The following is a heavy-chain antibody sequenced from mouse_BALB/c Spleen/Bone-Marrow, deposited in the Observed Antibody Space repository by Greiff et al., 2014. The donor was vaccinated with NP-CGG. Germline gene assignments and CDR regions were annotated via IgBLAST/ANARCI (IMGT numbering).Heavy chain of an antibody. V-gene: IGHV1S127*01. CDR3: TIPTARACFDY. D-gene: IGHD3-2*01. Sequence: QVQLQQSGAELVKPGASVKMSCKASGYTFTSYWMHWVKQRPGQGLEWIGVIDPSDSYTSYNQKFKGEATLTVDTSSSTAYMQLSSLTSEDSAVYYCTIPTARACFDYWGQGTTLTVSS. J-gene: IGHJ2*01. CDR2: IDPSDSYT. CDR1: GYTFTSYW.